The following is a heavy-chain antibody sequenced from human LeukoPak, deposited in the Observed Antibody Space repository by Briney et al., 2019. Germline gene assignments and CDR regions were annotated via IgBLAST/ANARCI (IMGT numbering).Heavy chain of an antibody. V-gene: IGHV3-23*01. Sequence: GGSLRLSCIASGFTFRNYGMSWVRQAPGKGLEWVSGLSDTGVRIFYSDSVKGRFTISRDNSKNTLYLQMDSLRAEDTAVYYCANTHCDSSPIVWNFWGQGTLVTVSS. CDR1: GFTFRNYG. D-gene: IGHD6-6*01. J-gene: IGHJ4*02. CDR3: ANTHCDSSPIVWNF. CDR2: LSDTGVRI.